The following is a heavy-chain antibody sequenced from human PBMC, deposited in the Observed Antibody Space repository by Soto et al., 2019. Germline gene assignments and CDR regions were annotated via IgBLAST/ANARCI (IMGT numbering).Heavy chain of an antibody. CDR2: IYYSGST. Sequence: SETLSLTCTVSGGSISSGDYYWSWIRQPPGKGLEWIGYIYYSGSTYYNPSLKSRVTISVDTSKNQFSLKLSSVTAADTAVYYCVRWAFCGGDCYYNWFDPWGQGTLVTVSS. CDR1: GGSISSGDYY. V-gene: IGHV4-30-4*01. D-gene: IGHD2-21*02. J-gene: IGHJ5*02. CDR3: VRWAFCGGDCYYNWFDP.